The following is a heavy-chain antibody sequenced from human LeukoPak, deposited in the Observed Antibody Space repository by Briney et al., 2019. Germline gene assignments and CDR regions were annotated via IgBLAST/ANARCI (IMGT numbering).Heavy chain of an antibody. CDR3: ARDKSRYWYFDL. CDR1: GYTFTGYY. J-gene: IGHJ2*01. Sequence: ASVKVSCKASGYTFTGYYMHWVRQAPGQGLEWMGWINPNSGGTNYAQKFQGRVTMTRNTSISTAYMELSRLRSDDTAVYYCARDKSRYWYFDLWGRGTLVTVSS. V-gene: IGHV1-2*02. CDR2: INPNSGGT. D-gene: IGHD6-25*01.